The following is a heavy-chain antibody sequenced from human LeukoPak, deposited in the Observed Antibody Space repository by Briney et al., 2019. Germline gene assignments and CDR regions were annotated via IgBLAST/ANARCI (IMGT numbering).Heavy chain of an antibody. D-gene: IGHD1-1*01. CDR1: GYTFTSYG. CDR2: FDPEDGET. CDR3: ARVVQLILHNDEYYFDY. V-gene: IGHV1-24*01. J-gene: IGHJ4*02. Sequence: ASVKVSCKASGYTFTSYGISWVRQAPGQGLEWMGGFDPEDGETIYAQKFQGRVTMTVDTSTDTAYMELSSLRSEDTAVYYCARVVQLILHNDEYYFDYWGQGTLVTVSS.